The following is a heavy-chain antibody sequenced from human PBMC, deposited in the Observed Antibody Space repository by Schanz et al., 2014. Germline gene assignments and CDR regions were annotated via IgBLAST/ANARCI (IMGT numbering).Heavy chain of an antibody. CDR1: GFSFGTYA. D-gene: IGHD3-22*01. J-gene: IGHJ4*02. Sequence: EVHLLESGGGLVQPGGSLRLSCAASGFSFGTYAMSWVRQIPGKGLEWVSYVSRSTPDIYYADSVKGRFTMSRDNAKNSVFLQMNSLRAEDTAVYYCAKDRSWDYDSSGYFDYWGQGTLVTVSS. CDR3: AKDRSWDYDSSGYFDY. V-gene: IGHV3-23*01. CDR2: VSRSTPDI.